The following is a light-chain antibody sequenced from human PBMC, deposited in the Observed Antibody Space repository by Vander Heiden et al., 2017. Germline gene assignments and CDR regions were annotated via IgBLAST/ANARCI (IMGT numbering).Light chain of an antibody. CDR1: QDIGSY. V-gene: IGKV1-8*01. J-gene: IGKJ2*01. CDR2: ATS. Sequence: AIRMTQSPSSFSASTGDRVTITCRASQDIGSYLGWFQQKPGKPHKLLIYATSTLQPGVPSRFSGSGSGTDFALTISCLQSDDFATYYCQQYHGYPYTFGQGTKLDIK. CDR3: QQYHGYPYT.